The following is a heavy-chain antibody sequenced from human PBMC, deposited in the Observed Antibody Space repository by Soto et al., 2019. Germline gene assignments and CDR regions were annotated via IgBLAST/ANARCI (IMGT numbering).Heavy chain of an antibody. V-gene: IGHV3-30*18. CDR1: GFTFSSYG. CDR3: AKDWGDFWSGYFYYYYGMDV. D-gene: IGHD3-3*01. Sequence: VGSLRLSCAASGFTFSSYGMHWVRQAPGKGLEWVAVISYDGSNKYYADSVKGRFTISRDNSKNTLYLQMNSLRAEDTAVYYCAKDWGDFWSGYFYYYYGMDVWGQGTTVTVSS. CDR2: ISYDGSNK. J-gene: IGHJ6*02.